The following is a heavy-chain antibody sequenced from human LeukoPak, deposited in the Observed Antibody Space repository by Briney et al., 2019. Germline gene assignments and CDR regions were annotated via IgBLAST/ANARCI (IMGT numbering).Heavy chain of an antibody. Sequence: PGGSLRLSCAASGFTFSSYAMHWVRQAPGKGLEWVAVISYDGSNKYYADSVKGRFTISRDNSKNTLYLQMNSLRAEDTAVYYCARDPNWNDDNYYYYGMDVWGQGTTVTVSS. CDR3: ARDPNWNDDNYYYYGMDV. D-gene: IGHD1-20*01. CDR2: ISYDGSNK. V-gene: IGHV3-30-3*01. J-gene: IGHJ6*02. CDR1: GFTFSSYA.